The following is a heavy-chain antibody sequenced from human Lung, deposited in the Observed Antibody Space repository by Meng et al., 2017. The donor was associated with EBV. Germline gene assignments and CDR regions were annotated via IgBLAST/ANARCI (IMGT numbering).Heavy chain of an antibody. CDR2: IYYSGST. J-gene: IGHJ4*02. CDR1: GGSVDSGAYY. D-gene: IGHD6-19*01. Sequence: LQRSAPGPVKPSQTLSLPCTVAGGSVDSGAYYWSWIRQRPGKGLEWIGYIYYSGSTFYTPSLKSRATLSVDTSKNQFSLKLNSVTAADTAVYYCARLRLVWMFDYWGQGALVTVSS. V-gene: IGHV4-31*03. CDR3: ARLRLVWMFDY.